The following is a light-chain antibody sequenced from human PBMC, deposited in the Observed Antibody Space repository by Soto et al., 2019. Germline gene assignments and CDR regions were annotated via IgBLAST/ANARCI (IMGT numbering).Light chain of an antibody. CDR2: EVS. J-gene: IGLJ2*01. CDR1: SSDVGGYNY. Sequence: QLVLTQPASVSGSPGQSITISCTGTSSDVGGYNYVSWYQQHPGKAPKLIIYEVSYRPLRVSNRFSGSKSVNTASLTISGLQAEDEADYYCTSYTNSNTPVLFGGGTKLTVL. V-gene: IGLV2-14*01. CDR3: TSYTNSNTPVL.